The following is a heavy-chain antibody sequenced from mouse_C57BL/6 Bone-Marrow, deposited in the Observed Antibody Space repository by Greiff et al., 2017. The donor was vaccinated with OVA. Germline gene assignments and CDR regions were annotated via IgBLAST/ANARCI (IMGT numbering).Heavy chain of an antibody. Sequence: QVQLKESGAELVRPGASVTLSCKASGYTFTDYEMHWVKQTPVHGLEWIGAIDPETGGTAYNQKFKGKAILTADKSSSTAYMELRSLTSEDSAVYYCTRTGRDFDYWGQGTTLTVSS. V-gene: IGHV1-15*01. J-gene: IGHJ2*01. CDR2: IDPETGGT. CDR1: GYTFTDYE. CDR3: TRTGRDFDY. D-gene: IGHD4-1*01.